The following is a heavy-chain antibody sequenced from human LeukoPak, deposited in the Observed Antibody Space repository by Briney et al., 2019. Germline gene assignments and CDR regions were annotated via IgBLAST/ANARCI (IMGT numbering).Heavy chain of an antibody. J-gene: IGHJ4*02. D-gene: IGHD2-15*01. V-gene: IGHV3-20*04. Sequence: RPGGSLRLSCAASGFTFDDYGMSWVRQAPGKGLEWVSGINWNGGSTGYADSVKGRFTISRDNAKNSLYLQMNSLRAGDTALYYCARVRLYCSSSSCPGDHWGQGTLVTVSS. CDR1: GFTFDDYG. CDR3: ARVRLYCSSSSCPGDH. CDR2: INWNGGST.